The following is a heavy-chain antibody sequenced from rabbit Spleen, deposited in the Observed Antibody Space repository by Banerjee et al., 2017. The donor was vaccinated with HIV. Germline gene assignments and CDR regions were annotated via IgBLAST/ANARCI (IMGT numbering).Heavy chain of an antibody. CDR1: GFSFSSNHY. CDR3: ARDSGSSFSSYGMDL. CDR2: IEGGSSAFS. V-gene: IGHV1S40*01. D-gene: IGHD8-1*01. Sequence: QSLEESGGDLVKPGASLTLTCTASGFSFSSNHYMCWVRQAPGKGLEWIACIEGGSSAFSYFASWAKGRFTCSKTSSTTVTLQMTSLTAADAATYFCARDSGSSFSSYGMDLWGQGTLVTVS. J-gene: IGHJ6*01.